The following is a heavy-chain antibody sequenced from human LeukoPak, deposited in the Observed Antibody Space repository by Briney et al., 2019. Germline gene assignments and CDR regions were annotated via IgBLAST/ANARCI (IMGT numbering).Heavy chain of an antibody. V-gene: IGHV4-59*01. D-gene: IGHD2-2*01. Sequence: SETLSLTCAVYGGSFSGYYWSWIRQPPGKGLEWIGYIYYSGSTNYNPSLKSRVTISVDTSKNQFSLKLSSVTAADTAVYYCARSRDIVVVEDWFDPWGQGTLVIVSS. CDR1: GGSFSGYY. CDR3: ARSRDIVVVEDWFDP. CDR2: IYYSGST. J-gene: IGHJ5*02.